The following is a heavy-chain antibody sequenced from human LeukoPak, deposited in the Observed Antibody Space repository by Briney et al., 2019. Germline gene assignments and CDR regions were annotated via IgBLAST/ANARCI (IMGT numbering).Heavy chain of an antibody. CDR1: GFTFSSYA. J-gene: IGHJ4*02. Sequence: GGSLRLSCAASGFTFSSYAMSWVRQAPGKGLEWVSAISGSGGSTYYADSVKGRFTISRDNSKNTLYLQMNSLRAEDTAVYYCANKRSRGYDILTLYFDYWGQGTLVTVSS. CDR3: ANKRSRGYDILTLYFDY. CDR2: ISGSGGST. D-gene: IGHD3-9*01. V-gene: IGHV3-23*01.